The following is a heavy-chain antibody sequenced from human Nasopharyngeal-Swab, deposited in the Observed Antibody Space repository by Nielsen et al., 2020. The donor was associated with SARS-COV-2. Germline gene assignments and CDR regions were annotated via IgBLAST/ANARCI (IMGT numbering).Heavy chain of an antibody. Sequence: GESLKISCAASGFTFSDYAMSWVRQTPGKGLEWVSKIDGSGDSTFYADSVKGRFTISRDNSKNTLYLEMNSLRAEDTAMYYCAKDLDSSAYYVEFHYWGQGTLATVSS. D-gene: IGHD3-22*01. V-gene: IGHV3-23*01. J-gene: IGHJ4*02. CDR3: AKDLDSSAYYVEFHY. CDR2: IDGSGDST. CDR1: GFTFSDYA.